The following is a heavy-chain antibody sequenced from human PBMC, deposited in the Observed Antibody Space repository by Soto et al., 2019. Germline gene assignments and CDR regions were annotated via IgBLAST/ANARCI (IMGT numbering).Heavy chain of an antibody. CDR3: ARLRGYEAAAFPPPLYGMDV. D-gene: IGHD6-13*01. Sequence: QVQLQESGPGLVKPSGTLSLTCAVSGGSISSSNWWTWVRQPPGKGLEWIGEIYHSGSTNYSPSLKSRVTISVDKSKNQFSLRLISVTAADTAVYYCARLRGYEAAAFPPPLYGMDVWGQGTTVTVSS. V-gene: IGHV4-4*02. J-gene: IGHJ6*02. CDR1: GGSISSSNW. CDR2: IYHSGST.